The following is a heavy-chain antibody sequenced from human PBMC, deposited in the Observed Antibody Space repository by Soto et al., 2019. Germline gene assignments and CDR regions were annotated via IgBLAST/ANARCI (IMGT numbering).Heavy chain of an antibody. Sequence: KTSETLSLPCSVSGGTINSGDYFWSWIRQPPGKGLEWIGSIFYTGSTYYSPSLKSRASMSMDTSKKLFSLRLRSLTAADTAVYFCARVKATLYRHYYFDYWGQGTPVTVSS. D-gene: IGHD5-12*01. CDR3: ARVKATLYRHYYFDY. V-gene: IGHV4-30-4*01. J-gene: IGHJ4*02. CDR1: GGTINSGDYF. CDR2: IFYTGST.